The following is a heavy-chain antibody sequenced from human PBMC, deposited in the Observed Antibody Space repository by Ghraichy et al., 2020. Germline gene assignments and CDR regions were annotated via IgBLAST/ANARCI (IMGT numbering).Heavy chain of an antibody. D-gene: IGHD1-14*01. CDR2: ITDSGSST. CDR3: AKWDHGRFDY. J-gene: IGHJ4*02. CDR1: GFTFSSYA. V-gene: IGHV3-23*01. Sequence: GASLNISCAASGFTFSSYAMSWVRHAPGKGLEWVSSITDSGSSTYYADSVKGRFTISKDNSKNTLYLQMNSLRAEDTAIYYCAKWDHGRFDYWGQGTLVTVSS.